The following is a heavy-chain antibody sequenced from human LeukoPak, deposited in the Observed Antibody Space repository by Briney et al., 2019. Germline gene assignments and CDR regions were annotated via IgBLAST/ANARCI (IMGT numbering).Heavy chain of an antibody. Sequence: GGSLRLSCAASGFIVSDNYMSWVRQAPGKGLEWVSSISSSSSYIYYADSVKGRFTISRDNAKNSLYLQMNSLRAEDTAVYYCADGPMTTVGYWGQGTLVTVSS. CDR3: ADGPMTTVGY. J-gene: IGHJ4*02. CDR1: GFIVSDNY. D-gene: IGHD4-17*01. CDR2: ISSSSSYI. V-gene: IGHV3-21*01.